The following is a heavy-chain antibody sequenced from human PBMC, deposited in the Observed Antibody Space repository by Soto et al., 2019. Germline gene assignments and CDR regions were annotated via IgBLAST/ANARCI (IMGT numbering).Heavy chain of an antibody. D-gene: IGHD6-13*01. V-gene: IGHV4-39*01. Sequence: KTSETLSLTCTVSGDSISSSSYYWGWIRQPPGKGLEWIGSIYYSGSTYYNPSLKSRVTISVDTSKNQFSLKLSSVTAADTAVYYCARIWAAGQDDPDLDYWGQGTLVTVSS. CDR3: ARIWAAGQDDPDLDY. CDR1: GDSISSSSYY. CDR2: IYYSGST. J-gene: IGHJ4*02.